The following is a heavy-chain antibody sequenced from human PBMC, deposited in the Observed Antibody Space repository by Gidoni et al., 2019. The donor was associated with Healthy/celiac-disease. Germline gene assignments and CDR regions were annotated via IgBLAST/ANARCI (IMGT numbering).Heavy chain of an antibody. J-gene: IGHJ4*02. V-gene: IGHV4-39*01. Sequence: QLQLQESCPGLVKPSETPSLTCTVSGGFISSSSYYWGWIRQPPGKGLEWIGSIYYSGSTYYNPSLKSRVTISVDTSKNQFSLKLSSVTAADTAVYYCASQAGGWSTVPYDYWGQGTLVTVSS. CDR1: GGFISSSSYY. D-gene: IGHD6-19*01. CDR3: ASQAGGWSTVPYDY. CDR2: IYYSGST.